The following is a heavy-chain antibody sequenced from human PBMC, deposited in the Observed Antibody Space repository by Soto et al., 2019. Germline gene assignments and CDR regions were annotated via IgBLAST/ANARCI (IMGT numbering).Heavy chain of an antibody. D-gene: IGHD2-21*01. CDR1: GFSVGGNY. CDR3: ARGPNSDC. J-gene: IGHJ4*02. V-gene: IGHV3-53*01. CDR2: IYSGGNP. Sequence: EERLVQSGGGLVQPGGSLRLSCAAYGFSVGGNYMSWVRQAPGKGLELVSLIYSGGNPFYADSMKGRFTLSRDNSNQLFESQNGRPEGGDPGVYYCARGPNSDCWGQGTLVIVSS.